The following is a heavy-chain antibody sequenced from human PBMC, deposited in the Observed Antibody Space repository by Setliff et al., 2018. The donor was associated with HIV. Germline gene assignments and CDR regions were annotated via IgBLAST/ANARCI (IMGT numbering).Heavy chain of an antibody. Sequence: TLSLTCPVSGGSISSGGYYWSWIRQHPGMGLEWIGYIYYSGRTYYNPSLKSRITMSVDTSKNQFSLKLSSVTAADTAVYYCARVFTVAGTYYYYYMDVWGKGTTVTVSS. CDR3: ARVFTVAGTYYYYYMDV. CDR1: GGSISSGGYY. J-gene: IGHJ6*03. D-gene: IGHD6-19*01. V-gene: IGHV4-31*03. CDR2: IYYSGRT.